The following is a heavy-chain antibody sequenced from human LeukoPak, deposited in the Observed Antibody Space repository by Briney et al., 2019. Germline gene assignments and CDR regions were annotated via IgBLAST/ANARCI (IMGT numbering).Heavy chain of an antibody. J-gene: IGHJ1*01. CDR1: GGTFSSYA. CDR2: IIPIFGTA. D-gene: IGHD6-6*01. V-gene: IGHV1-69*05. Sequence: ASVKVSCKASGGTFSSYAISWVRQAPGQGLEWMGGIIPIFGTANYAQKFQGRVTITTDESTSTAYMELSSLRSEDTAVYYCARAERPGAARLSEYFQHWGQGTLVTASS. CDR3: ARAERPGAARLSEYFQH.